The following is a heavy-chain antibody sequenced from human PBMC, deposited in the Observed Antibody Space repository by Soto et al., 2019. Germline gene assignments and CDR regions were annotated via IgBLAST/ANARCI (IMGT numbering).Heavy chain of an antibody. D-gene: IGHD6-6*01. J-gene: IGHJ4*02. V-gene: IGHV3-23*01. CDR3: AKNWDTTFSSSSH. Sequence: EVQLLESGGGLVQPGGSLRLSCAASGFPFSTYAMTWVRQASGKGLEWVSAISGSGGSTYYADSVKGRFTISRDKSKNTLFLQMNSLRAEDTAVYYCAKNWDTTFSSSSHWGQGTLVTVSS. CDR1: GFPFSTYA. CDR2: ISGSGGST.